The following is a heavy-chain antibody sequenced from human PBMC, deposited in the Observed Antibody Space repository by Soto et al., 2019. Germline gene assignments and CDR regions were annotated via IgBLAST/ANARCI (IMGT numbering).Heavy chain of an antibody. V-gene: IGHV3-23*01. Sequence: EVQLLESGGGLVQPGGSLRLSCVASGFTFSSYAMSWVRQAPGKGLEWVSAIIASGVNTYYADSVKGRFTISRDNSKNTLYLQMNSLRAEDTAVYYGAKMRDVRQGFDPWGQGTLVTVSS. CDR1: GFTFSSYA. J-gene: IGHJ5*02. CDR3: AKMRDVRQGFDP. CDR2: IIASGVNT.